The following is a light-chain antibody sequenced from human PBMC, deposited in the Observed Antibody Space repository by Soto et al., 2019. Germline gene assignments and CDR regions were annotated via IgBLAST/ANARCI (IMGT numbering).Light chain of an antibody. V-gene: IGLV1-44*01. CDR2: TNT. Sequence: QLVLTQPPSASGTPGQSVTISCSGGSSNIGSNPVSWYQHVPGTASKLLIHTNTQRPLGVPVRFSGSKSGTSASLAISGLQSEDEADYYCAAWDDTFYVFGSGTKLTVL. CDR1: SSNIGSNP. CDR3: AAWDDTFYV. J-gene: IGLJ1*01.